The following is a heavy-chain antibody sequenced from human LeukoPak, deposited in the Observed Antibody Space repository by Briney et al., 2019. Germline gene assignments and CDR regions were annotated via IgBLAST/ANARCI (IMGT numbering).Heavy chain of an antibody. V-gene: IGHV4-59*01. D-gene: IGHD1-1*01. CDR1: GGSISNYY. CDR3: ARGFSVWTGYYYYYGMDV. CDR2: IYYSGST. J-gene: IGHJ6*02. Sequence: KPSETLSLTCSVSGGSISNYYWSWIRLPPGMGLEWIGNIYYSGSTDYNPSLKSPVTMSVDTSKNQFSLKMSSVTAADTAVYYCARGFSVWTGYYYYYGMDVWGLGTTVTVSS.